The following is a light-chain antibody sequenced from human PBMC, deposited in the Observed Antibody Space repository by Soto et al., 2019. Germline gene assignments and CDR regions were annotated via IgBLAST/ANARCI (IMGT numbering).Light chain of an antibody. J-gene: IGKJ2*01. Sequence: DIQMTQSPSTLSASVGDRVTITCRASQSISTWLAWYQQKPGKAPKLLIYGASSLESGVPSRFSGSGSVTEFTLIIDSLQPDDFATYYCQQYSSSSPTFGQGTKLEIE. V-gene: IGKV1-5*01. CDR2: GAS. CDR3: QQYSSSSPT. CDR1: QSISTW.